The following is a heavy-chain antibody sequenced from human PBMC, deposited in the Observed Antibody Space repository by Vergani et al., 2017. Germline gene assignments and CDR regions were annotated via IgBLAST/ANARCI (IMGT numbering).Heavy chain of an antibody. CDR2: ISAYNGNT. D-gene: IGHD6-19*01. CDR1: GYTFTSYG. V-gene: IGHV1-18*01. Sequence: QVQLVQSGAEVKKPGASVKVSCKASGYTFTSYGISWVRQAPGQGLEWMGWISAYNGNTNYAQKLQGRVTMTTDTSTSTAYMELRSLRSDDTAVYYCAREIQYSSGWYVGYYDYYMDVWGKGTTVTVSS. CDR3: AREIQYSSGWYVGYYDYYMDV. J-gene: IGHJ6*03.